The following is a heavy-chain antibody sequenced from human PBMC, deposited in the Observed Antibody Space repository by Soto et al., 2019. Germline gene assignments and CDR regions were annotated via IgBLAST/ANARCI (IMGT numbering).Heavy chain of an antibody. CDR3: ARGPPFYDSSGYYYAFDI. CDR1: GFTFSSYA. CDR2: ISYDGSNK. J-gene: IGHJ3*02. Sequence: QVQLVESGGGVVQPGRSLRLSCAASGFTFSSYAMHWVRQAPGKGLEWVAVISYDGSNKYYADSVKGRFTISKDNSKNTPYLQMNSLRAEDTAVYYCARGPPFYDSSGYYYAFDIWGQGTMVTVSS. V-gene: IGHV3-30-3*01. D-gene: IGHD3-22*01.